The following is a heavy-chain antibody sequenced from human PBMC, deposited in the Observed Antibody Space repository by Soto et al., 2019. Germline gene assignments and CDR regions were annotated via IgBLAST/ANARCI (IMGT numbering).Heavy chain of an antibody. J-gene: IGHJ4*02. V-gene: IGHV3-23*01. CDR2: ISGSGGST. CDR3: ANNRFNYDYIWGSYRSGGFSDY. CDR1: GFTFSSYA. D-gene: IGHD3-16*02. Sequence: GGSLRLSCAASGFTFSSYAMSWVRQAPGKGLEWVSAISGSGGSTYYADSVKGRFTISRDNSKNTLYLQMNSLRAEDTAVYYYANNRFNYDYIWGSYRSGGFSDYWGQGTLVTVSS.